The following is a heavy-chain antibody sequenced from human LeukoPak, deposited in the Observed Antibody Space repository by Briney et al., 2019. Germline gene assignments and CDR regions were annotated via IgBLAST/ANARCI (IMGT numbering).Heavy chain of an antibody. CDR1: GFTFSSYA. D-gene: IGHD6-19*01. CDR2: LSGSGGST. J-gene: IGHJ6*02. CDR3: AKPEYSSGWYGLDV. Sequence: PGGSLRLSCAASGFTFSSYAMSWVRQAPGQGLEWVSALSGSGGSTYYADSVRGRFTISRDNSKNTLYLQMNSLRAEDTAVYYCAKPEYSSGWYGLDVWGQGTTVTVSS. V-gene: IGHV3-23*01.